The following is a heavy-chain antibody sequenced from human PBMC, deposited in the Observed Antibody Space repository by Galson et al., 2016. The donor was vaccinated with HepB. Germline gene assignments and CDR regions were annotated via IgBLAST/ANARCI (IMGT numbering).Heavy chain of an antibody. J-gene: IGHJ4*02. CDR2: IKQDGSEK. CDR1: GFTFSGYW. CDR3: ASAPAATESDY. D-gene: IGHD6-25*01. V-gene: IGHV3-7*01. Sequence: SLRLSCAASGFTFSGYWMTWVRQAPGKGLEWVANIKQDGSEKNHVDSVKGRFTISRDNAKNLVYLQMNSLRAEDTAMYYCASAPAATESDYWGQGTLVTVSP.